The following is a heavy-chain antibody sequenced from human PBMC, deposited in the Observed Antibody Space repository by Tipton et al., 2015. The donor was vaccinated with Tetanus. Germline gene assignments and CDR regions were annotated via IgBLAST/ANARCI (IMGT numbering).Heavy chain of an antibody. J-gene: IGHJ4*02. CDR1: GFSFSDSF. D-gene: IGHD3-10*01. Sequence: GSLRLSCAGSGFSFSDSFMSWIRQAPGKGLEWVSYISGSGNTTYLAEPMKGRMTTSRDNAKRSLYLEMNNLRVEDTAVYYCGILVRGVLLTRVIEYWGQGTLVTVSS. CDR2: ISGSGNTT. CDR3: GILVRGVLLTRVIEY. V-gene: IGHV3-11*01.